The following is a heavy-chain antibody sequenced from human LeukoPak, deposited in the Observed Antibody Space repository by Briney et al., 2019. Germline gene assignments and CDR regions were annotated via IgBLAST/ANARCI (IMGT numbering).Heavy chain of an antibody. Sequence: SETLSLTCTVSSASITSSPYFWGWIRQSPGKGLEWIGSISYSGTTYYNPSLKSRVTISVDMSKNHFSLRLSSVTAADTAMYYCARGTLYSGWSYYFDYWGQGSQVTVSS. D-gene: IGHD6-19*01. CDR2: ISYSGTT. CDR1: SASITSSPYF. CDR3: ARGTLYSGWSYYFDY. V-gene: IGHV4-39*07. J-gene: IGHJ4*02.